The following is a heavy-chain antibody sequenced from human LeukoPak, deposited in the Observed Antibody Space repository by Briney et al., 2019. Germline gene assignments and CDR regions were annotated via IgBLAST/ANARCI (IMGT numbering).Heavy chain of an antibody. CDR1: GYTFTGYY. CDR2: IDPNSGGT. Sequence: GASVKVSCKASGYTFTGYYMHWVRQAPGQGLEWMGWIDPNSGGTNYAQKFQGRVTMTRDTSISAAYMELSRLRSDDTAVYYCARVGGQQLGPPRHWGQGTLVTVSS. D-gene: IGHD6-13*01. J-gene: IGHJ4*02. CDR3: ARVGGQQLGPPRH. V-gene: IGHV1-2*02.